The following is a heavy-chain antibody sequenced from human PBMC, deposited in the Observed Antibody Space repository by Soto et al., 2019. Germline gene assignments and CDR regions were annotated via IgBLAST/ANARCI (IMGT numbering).Heavy chain of an antibody. CDR1: GFTVSSNY. CDR3: ARDRVESGYPEYFQH. D-gene: IGHD3-22*01. Sequence: ELQLVESGGGLIQPGGSLRLSCAASGFTVSSNYMSWVRQAPGKGLEWVSVIYSGGSTYYAGSVKGRFTISRDNSKNTLYLQMNSLRAEATAVYYCARDRVESGYPEYFQHWGQGTLVTVSS. J-gene: IGHJ1*01. CDR2: IYSGGST. V-gene: IGHV3-53*01.